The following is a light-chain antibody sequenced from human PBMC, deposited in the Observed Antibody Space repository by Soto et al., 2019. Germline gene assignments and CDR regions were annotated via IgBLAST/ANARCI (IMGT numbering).Light chain of an antibody. CDR1: QSIDNW. CDR3: QHSYSYPLT. CDR2: RAS. Sequence: IQMTQSPSTLSASVGDRVTITCLARQSIDNWLAWYQQKPGKAPKLQIYRASSLESGVPSRFSGGGSGTEFTLTISCLQPDDFATYYCQHSYSYPLTFGGGTKVESK. V-gene: IGKV1-5*03. J-gene: IGKJ4*01.